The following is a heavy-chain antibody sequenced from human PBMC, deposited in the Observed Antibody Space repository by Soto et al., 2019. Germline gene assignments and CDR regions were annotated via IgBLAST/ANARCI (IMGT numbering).Heavy chain of an antibody. CDR2: ISYDGSNK. Sequence: QVQLVESGGGVVQPGRSLRLSCAASGFTFITYYMHWVRQAPGKGLEWVAVISYDGSNKYYADSVKGRFTISRDNSKNALYLQMNSLRAEDTAVYYCAKDLGYSGYGVFDYWGQGTLVTVSS. J-gene: IGHJ4*02. CDR1: GFTFITYY. D-gene: IGHD5-12*01. V-gene: IGHV3-30*18. CDR3: AKDLGYSGYGVFDY.